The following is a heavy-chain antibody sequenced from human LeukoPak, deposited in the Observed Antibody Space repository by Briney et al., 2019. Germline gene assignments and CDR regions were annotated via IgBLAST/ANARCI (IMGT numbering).Heavy chain of an antibody. D-gene: IGHD6-19*01. CDR3: IGYSSGWYPFGFDY. Sequence: PGGSLRLSCTASGFTFGDYAMSWVRQPPGKGLEWVGFIRTKAYGGTTEYGASVKGRLTISRDDSKSIAYLQMNSLKTEDTAVYYCIGYSSGWYPFGFDYWGQGTLVTVSS. CDR1: GFTFGDYA. J-gene: IGHJ4*02. V-gene: IGHV3-49*04. CDR2: IRTKAYGGTT.